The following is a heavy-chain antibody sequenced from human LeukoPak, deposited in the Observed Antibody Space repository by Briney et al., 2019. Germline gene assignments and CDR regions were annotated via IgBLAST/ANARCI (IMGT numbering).Heavy chain of an antibody. J-gene: IGHJ4*02. CDR1: GYSFTNYW. CDR3: ARRVDSYWFFDY. Sequence: GESLKISCKGSGYSFTNYWIGWVRQMPGKGLEWMGIIYPGDSDTRYIPSFQGQVTISADKSINTACLQWTSLKASDTAMYYCARRVDSYWFFDYWGQGTLVTVSS. D-gene: IGHD1-26*01. CDR2: IYPGDSDT. V-gene: IGHV5-51*01.